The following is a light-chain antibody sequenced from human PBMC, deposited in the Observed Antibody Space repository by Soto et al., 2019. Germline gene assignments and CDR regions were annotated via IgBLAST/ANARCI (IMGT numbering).Light chain of an antibody. CDR2: AAS. CDR1: QSIGKH. V-gene: IGKV1-39*01. CDR3: QQGNSSAIT. J-gene: IGKJ5*01. Sequence: DIQMTQSPSSLSASVGDTVTITCRASQSIGKHLNWYQQKPGKAPKFLIYAASSLQSGVPSRFSGSGSGTDFTLTVNSLQPEDLATYYCQQGNSSAITFGQGTRLEIK.